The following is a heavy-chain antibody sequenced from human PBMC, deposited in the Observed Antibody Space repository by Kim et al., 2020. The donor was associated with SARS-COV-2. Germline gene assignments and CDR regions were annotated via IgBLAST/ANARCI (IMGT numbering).Heavy chain of an antibody. D-gene: IGHD5-12*01. CDR2: IYHSGST. CDR3: ARESVGSDEGYVFDY. V-gene: IGHV4-38-2*02. CDR1: GYSISSGYY. J-gene: IGHJ4*01. Sequence: SETLSLTCTVSGYSISSGYYWGWIRQPPGKGLEWIGSIYHSGSTYYNPSLKSRVTISVDTSKNQFSLKLSSATAADTAVYYCARESVGSDEGYVFDYWG.